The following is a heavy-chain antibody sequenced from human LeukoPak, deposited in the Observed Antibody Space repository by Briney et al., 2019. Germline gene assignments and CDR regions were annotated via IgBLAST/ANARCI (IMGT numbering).Heavy chain of an antibody. D-gene: IGHD1-26*01. J-gene: IGHJ3*02. V-gene: IGHV1-2*02. CDR1: GGTFSSYA. CDR2: INPNSGGT. Sequence: GASVKVSCKASGGTFSSYAISWVRQAPGQGLEWMGWINPNSGGTNYAQKFQGRVTMTRDTSISTAYMELSRLRSDDTAVYYCARVGVVATDAFDIWGQGTMVTVSS. CDR3: ARVGVVATDAFDI.